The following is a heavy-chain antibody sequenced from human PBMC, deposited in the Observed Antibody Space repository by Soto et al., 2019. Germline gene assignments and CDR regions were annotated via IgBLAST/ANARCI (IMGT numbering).Heavy chain of an antibody. J-gene: IGHJ4*02. Sequence: QVQLVQSGAVVKKPESSVKVSCKAPGGTFSTYAISWVRQAPGQGLEWMGGIIPMFGTANYAQRFQDRVTITADESTNTVYMELSSLRSEDTAVYCCASGIQLWLRRINNGYSGWGQGTLVTVSS. D-gene: IGHD5-18*01. CDR1: GGTFSTYA. CDR2: IIPMFGTA. CDR3: ASGIQLWLRRINNGYSG. V-gene: IGHV1-69*12.